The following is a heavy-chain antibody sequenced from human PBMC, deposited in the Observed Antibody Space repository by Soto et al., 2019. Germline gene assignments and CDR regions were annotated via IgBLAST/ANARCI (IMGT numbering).Heavy chain of an antibody. J-gene: IGHJ4*02. CDR3: ARENSVQAWLHHFDH. Sequence: GGSLRLSCEASGFSFSSFAMNWVRQAPGRGLEWVSYISDDGASIYYADSLKGRFTISRDNAKNSLSLQMNNLRAEDTAVYYCARENSVQAWLHHFDHWGLGNLVTVSS. CDR1: GFSFSSFA. V-gene: IGHV3-48*03. CDR2: ISDDGASI. D-gene: IGHD5-18*01.